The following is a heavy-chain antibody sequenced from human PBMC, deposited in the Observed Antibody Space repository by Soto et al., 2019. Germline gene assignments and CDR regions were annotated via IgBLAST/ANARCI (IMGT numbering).Heavy chain of an antibody. CDR2: INSDGSST. Sequence: GGSLRLSCAASGFTFSSYWMHWVRQAPGKGLVWVSRINSDGSSTNYADFVKGRFTITRDNAKNTLYLQMNSLRVEDTAVYYCSRLGCSTLHWGQGTLVTVSS. J-gene: IGHJ4*02. CDR1: GFTFSSYW. CDR3: SRLGCSTLH. V-gene: IGHV3-74*01. D-gene: IGHD3-10*02.